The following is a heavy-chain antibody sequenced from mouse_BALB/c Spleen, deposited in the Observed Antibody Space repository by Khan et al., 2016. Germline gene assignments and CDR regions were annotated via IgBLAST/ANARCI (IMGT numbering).Heavy chain of an antibody. V-gene: IGHV5-6-5*01. CDR1: GLIFSSCA. D-gene: IGHD2-4*01. CDR3: TRGEYDYDGWFAY. CDR2: ISSGGNT. Sequence: EVELVESGGGLVKPGGSLKISCAASGLIFSSCAMSWVRQTPEKRLEWVASISSGGNTYYPDSVKGRLTISRDNARNIVYLQMSSLRSEDTALYYCTRGEYDYDGWFAYGGQGTLVTVSA. J-gene: IGHJ3*01.